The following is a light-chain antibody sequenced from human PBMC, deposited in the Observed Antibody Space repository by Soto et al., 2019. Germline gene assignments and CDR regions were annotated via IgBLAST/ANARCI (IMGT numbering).Light chain of an antibody. V-gene: IGKV3-20*01. CDR1: QSVSSSY. Sequence: EIVLTQSPGTLSLSPGERATLSCRASQSVSSSYLAWYQQKPGQAPRLLIYGASSRATGIPDRFSGSGSGTNFTLTISRLEHADFAVYYCQQFGSSPLFTFGPGTKVDVK. J-gene: IGKJ3*01. CDR3: QQFGSSPLFT. CDR2: GAS.